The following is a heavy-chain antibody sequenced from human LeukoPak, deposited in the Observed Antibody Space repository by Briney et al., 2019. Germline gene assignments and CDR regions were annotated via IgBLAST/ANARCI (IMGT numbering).Heavy chain of an antibody. Sequence: GGSLRLSCEASVFTFSSYWMHWVRQAPGKGLEWVSSISSSSNYIYYADSVKGRFTISRDNAKNSLYLQMNSLRAEDTAVYFCVRTTVTYFDYWGQGILVTVSS. CDR1: VFTFSSYW. V-gene: IGHV3-21*01. D-gene: IGHD4-17*01. CDR2: ISSSSNYI. J-gene: IGHJ4*02. CDR3: VRTTVTYFDY.